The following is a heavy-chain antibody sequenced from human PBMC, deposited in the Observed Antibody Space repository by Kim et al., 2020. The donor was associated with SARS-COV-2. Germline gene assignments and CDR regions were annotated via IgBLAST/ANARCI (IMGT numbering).Heavy chain of an antibody. D-gene: IGHD1-26*01. CDR3: ARVNIEWELPNHGYGMDV. V-gene: IGHV1-69*04. J-gene: IGHJ6*02. Sequence: QGRVTITADKSTSTAYMELSSLRSEDTAVYYCARVNIEWELPNHGYGMDVWGQGTTVTVSS.